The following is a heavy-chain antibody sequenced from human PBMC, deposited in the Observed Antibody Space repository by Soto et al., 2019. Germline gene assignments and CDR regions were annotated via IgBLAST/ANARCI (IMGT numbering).Heavy chain of an antibody. J-gene: IGHJ4*02. V-gene: IGHV1-2*04. CDR1: GYTFTGYY. D-gene: IGHD5-18*01. Sequence: ASVKVSCKASGYTFTGYYMHWVRQAPGQGLEWMGWINPNSGGTNYAQKFQGWVTMTRDTSISTAYMELSRLRSDDTAVYYCARGYSYGYYYFDYWGQGTLVTV. CDR3: ARGYSYGYYYFDY. CDR2: INPNSGGT.